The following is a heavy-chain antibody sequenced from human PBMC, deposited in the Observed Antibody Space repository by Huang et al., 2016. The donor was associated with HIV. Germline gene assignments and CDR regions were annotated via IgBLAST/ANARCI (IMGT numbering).Heavy chain of an antibody. D-gene: IGHD3-10*01. CDR3: ARGSAGVLWFGEM. V-gene: IGHV3-30*04. Sequence: QERLVESGGGVVQPGRSLRLSCAASGFTFSSYAMHWVRQARGKGRDGVAVISYDGSNQHYVDSVKGRFTISRDNSKKMLYLQMNSLRMGDTAVYYCARGSAGVLWFGEMWGQGTLVTVSS. CDR1: GFTFSSYA. CDR2: ISYDGSNQ. J-gene: IGHJ4*02.